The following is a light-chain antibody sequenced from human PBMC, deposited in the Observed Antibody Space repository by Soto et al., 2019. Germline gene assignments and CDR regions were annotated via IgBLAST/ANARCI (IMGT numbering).Light chain of an antibody. Sequence: DIQMTQSPSTLSASVGDRVTITCRASQSIGGRLAWYQQKPGKAPKLLIYKASSLEGGVPSRFSGSRSGTEFTLTISSLQPDDFATYYCQQYNSYPWTFGQGTKVEIK. J-gene: IGKJ1*01. V-gene: IGKV1-5*03. CDR1: QSIGGR. CDR2: KAS. CDR3: QQYNSYPWT.